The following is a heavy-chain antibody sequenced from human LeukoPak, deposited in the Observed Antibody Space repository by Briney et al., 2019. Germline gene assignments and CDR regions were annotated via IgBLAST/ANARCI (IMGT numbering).Heavy chain of an antibody. CDR1: GGSISRYY. Sequence: ETLSLTCTVSGGSISRYYWSWIRQTPGKGLEWIGYIHYSGTTNYSPSLKGRVTISVDTSKNQFSLKLTSVTAAATGVYYCASGYTYDAWGQGTLVTVSS. J-gene: IGHJ4*02. D-gene: IGHD5-18*01. V-gene: IGHV4-59*01. CDR2: IHYSGTT. CDR3: ASGYTYDA.